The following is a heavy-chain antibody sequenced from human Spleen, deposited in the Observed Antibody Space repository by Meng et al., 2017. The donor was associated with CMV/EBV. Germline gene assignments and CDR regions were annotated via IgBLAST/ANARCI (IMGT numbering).Heavy chain of an antibody. J-gene: IGHJ4*02. V-gene: IGHV3-30*04. CDR3: ARGVGSVVDYFDY. D-gene: IGHD2-15*01. CDR2: ISFDGSYK. CDR1: GFTFRSYA. Sequence: GGSLRLSCAVSGFTFRSYAAHWVRQAPGKGLEWVAVISFDGSYKSYADSVKGRFTISRDNSKNTLYLEMNSLRVEDTSVYYCARGVGSVVDYFDYWGQGALVTVSS.